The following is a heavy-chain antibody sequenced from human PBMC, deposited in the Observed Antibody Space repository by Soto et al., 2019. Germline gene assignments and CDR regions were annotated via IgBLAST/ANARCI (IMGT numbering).Heavy chain of an antibody. V-gene: IGHV1-69*06. J-gene: IGHJ4*02. CDR3: AREGRGKKAGYNGLVSLGY. D-gene: IGHD2-2*02. CDR2: IIPIFNST. Sequence: SVKVSCKVSGSRFSNYVISWVRQAPGHGLEWLGRIIPIFNSTKYAQNFQGRVTITADKSTSTASLELSSLRSDDTAVYFCAREGRGKKAGYNGLVSLGYWGQGTLVTVSS. CDR1: GSRFSNYV.